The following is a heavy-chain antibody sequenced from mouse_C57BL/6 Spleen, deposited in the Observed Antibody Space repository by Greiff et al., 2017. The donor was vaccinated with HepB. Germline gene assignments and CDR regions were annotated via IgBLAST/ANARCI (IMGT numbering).Heavy chain of an antibody. D-gene: IGHD1-1*01. V-gene: IGHV5-4*01. Sequence: EVQVVESGGGLVKPGGSLKLSCAASGFTFSSYAMSWVRQTPEKRLEWVATISDGGSYTYYPDNVKGRFTISRDNAKNNLYLQMSHLKSEDTAMYYCARVNYYYGSSPDYWGQGTTLTVSS. CDR2: ISDGGSYT. CDR1: GFTFSSYA. CDR3: ARVNYYYGSSPDY. J-gene: IGHJ2*01.